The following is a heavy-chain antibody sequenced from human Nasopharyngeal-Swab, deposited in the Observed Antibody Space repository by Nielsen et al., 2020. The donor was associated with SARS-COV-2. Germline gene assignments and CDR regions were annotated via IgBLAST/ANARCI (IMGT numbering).Heavy chain of an antibody. CDR2: ISWNSGSI. CDR1: GFTFDDYA. J-gene: IGHJ4*02. CDR3: AKDSFIVVRGPTSRPFDY. V-gene: IGHV3-9*01. D-gene: IGHD3-22*01. Sequence: SLKISCAASGFTFDDYAMHWVRQAPGKGLEWVSGISWNSGSIGYADSVKGRFTISRDNAKNSLYLQMNSLRAEDTAVFYCAKDSFIVVRGPTSRPFDYWGQGTLVTVSS.